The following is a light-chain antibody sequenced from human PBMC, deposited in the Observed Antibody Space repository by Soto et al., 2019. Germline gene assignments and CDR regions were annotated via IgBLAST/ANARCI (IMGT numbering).Light chain of an antibody. CDR1: SSNIGNNY. CDR3: GTWDSSLSAGVV. Sequence: QSVLTQPPSVSAAPGQKVTISCSGSSSNIGNNYVSWYQQLPGTAPKLLIYDNNKRPSGIPDRFSGSKSGTSATLGITGLRTGDEADYYCGTWDSSLSAGVVFGGGPKLTVL. V-gene: IGLV1-51*01. J-gene: IGLJ2*01. CDR2: DNN.